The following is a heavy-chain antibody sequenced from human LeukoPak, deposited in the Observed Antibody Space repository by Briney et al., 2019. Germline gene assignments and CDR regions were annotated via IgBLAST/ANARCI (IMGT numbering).Heavy chain of an antibody. CDR3: ARDRATTPHY. CDR1: GFTVSSNY. V-gene: IGHV3-66*01. Sequence: GGSLRLSCAASGFTVSSNYMSWVRQAPGKGLEWVSVIYSGGSTYYADSVKGRFTISRDNSKSTLYLQMNSLRAEDTAVYYCARDRATTPHYWGQGTLVTVSS. CDR2: IYSGGST. J-gene: IGHJ4*02. D-gene: IGHD5-12*01.